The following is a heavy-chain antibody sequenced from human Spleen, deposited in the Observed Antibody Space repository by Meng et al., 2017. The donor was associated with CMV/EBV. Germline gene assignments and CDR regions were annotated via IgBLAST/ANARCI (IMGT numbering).Heavy chain of an antibody. CDR2: IIPILGIA. Sequence: SVKVSCKASGGTFSSYAISWVRQAPGQGLEWMGGIIPILGIANYAQKFQGRVTITADKSTSTAYMELSSLRSEDTAVYYCAFLMGATKVSAFDIWGQGTMVTVSS. V-gene: IGHV1-69*10. CDR3: AFLMGATKVSAFDI. CDR1: GGTFSSYA. D-gene: IGHD1-26*01. J-gene: IGHJ3*02.